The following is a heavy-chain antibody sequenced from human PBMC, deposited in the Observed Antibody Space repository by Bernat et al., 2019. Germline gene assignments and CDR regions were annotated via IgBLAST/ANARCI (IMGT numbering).Heavy chain of an antibody. CDR3: ARDAYPATVTTRDCFDY. Sequence: QVQLVESGGGVVQPGGSLRLSCAASGFTFSGYDVAMHWVRQAPGKGLEWVAVISYDGSNKYYTDSVKSRFTISRDNSKNTLYLQMNSLRTEDTALYYCARDAYPATVTTRDCFDYWGQGTLVTVSS. D-gene: IGHD4-17*01. J-gene: IGHJ4*02. CDR1: GFTFSGYD. V-gene: IGHV3-30-3*01. CDR2: ISYDGSNK.